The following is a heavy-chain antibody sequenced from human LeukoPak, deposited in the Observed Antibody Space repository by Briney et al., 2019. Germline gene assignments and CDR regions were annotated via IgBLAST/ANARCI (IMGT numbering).Heavy chain of an antibody. CDR2: INHSGST. CDR3: APTVRPHYYDSSGYYD. J-gene: IGHJ4*02. Sequence: SETLSLTCAVYGGSFSGYYWSWIRQPPGKGLEWIGEINHSGSTNYNPSLKSRVTISVDTSKNQFSLKLSSVTAADTAVYYCAPTVRPHYYDSSGYYDWGQGTLVTVSS. CDR1: GGSFSGYY. D-gene: IGHD3-22*01. V-gene: IGHV4-34*01.